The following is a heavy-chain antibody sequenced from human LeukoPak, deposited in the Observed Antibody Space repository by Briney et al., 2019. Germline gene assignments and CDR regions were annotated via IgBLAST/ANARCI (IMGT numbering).Heavy chain of an antibody. D-gene: IGHD3-10*01. Sequence: ASVKVSCKASGYTFTSYGISWVRQAPGQGLEWMGWISAYNGNTNYAQKLQGRVTMTTDTSTSTAYMELRSLRSDDTAVYYCARGVRGSGSPYYFDYWGQGTLVTVSS. V-gene: IGHV1-18*01. CDR1: GYTFTSYG. J-gene: IGHJ4*02. CDR3: ARGVRGSGSPYYFDY. CDR2: ISAYNGNT.